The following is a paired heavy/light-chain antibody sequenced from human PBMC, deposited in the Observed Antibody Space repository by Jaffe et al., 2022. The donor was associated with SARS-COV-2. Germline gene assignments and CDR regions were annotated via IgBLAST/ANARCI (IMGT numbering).Heavy chain of an antibody. CDR2: IDTSGGST. CDR3: AKDCDFWSGYYSGMDV. D-gene: IGHD3-3*01. CDR1: GFTFSSYA. V-gene: IGHV3-23*01. J-gene: IGHJ6*02. Sequence: EVQLLESGGGLVQPGGSLRLSCAASGFTFSSYAMSWVRQAPGKGLEWVSGIDTSGGSTYYADSVKGRFTISRDNSKNTLYLQMSRLRAEDTAVYYCAKDCDFWSGYYSGMDVWGQGTTVTVSS.
Light chain of an antibody. J-gene: IGKJ1*01. V-gene: IGKV4-1*01. CDR3: QQYYSTPLT. Sequence: DIVMTQSPDSLAVSLGERATINCKSSQSVLYSSNSKNYLAWYQQKPGQPPKLLFYWASTRESGVPDRFSGSGSGTDFTLTISSLQAEDVAVYYCQQYYSTPLTFGQGTKVEIK. CDR1: QSVLYSSNSKNY. CDR2: WAS.